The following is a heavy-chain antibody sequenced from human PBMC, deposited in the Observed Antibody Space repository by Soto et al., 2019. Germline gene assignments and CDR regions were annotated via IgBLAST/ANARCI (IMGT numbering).Heavy chain of an antibody. CDR1: GGSISSTNW. J-gene: IGHJ4*02. D-gene: IGHD2-2*01. V-gene: IGHV4-4*02. Sequence: SETLSLTCAGSGGSISSTNWWKLVRHSPGRGVEGSGGIYHSGTTNYSLSLKSRVNIPVAMSTNHLFLSVISATAADTAVYYCAFPANADLDYWGKGILVPVS. CDR3: AFPANADLDY. CDR2: IYHSGTT.